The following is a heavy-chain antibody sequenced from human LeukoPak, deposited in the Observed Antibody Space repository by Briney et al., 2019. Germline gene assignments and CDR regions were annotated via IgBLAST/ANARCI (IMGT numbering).Heavy chain of an antibody. V-gene: IGHV3-33*01. CDR3: ARDLGFN. CDR1: GFTFSSYG. J-gene: IGHJ4*02. CDR2: IWYDGSNK. Sequence: GGSLRLSCAASGFTFSSYGMHWVRQAPGKGLEWVAVIWYDGSNKYYADSVKGRFTISRDNSKNTLYLQMNSLKAEDTAVYNCARDLGFNWGQGTLVTVSS.